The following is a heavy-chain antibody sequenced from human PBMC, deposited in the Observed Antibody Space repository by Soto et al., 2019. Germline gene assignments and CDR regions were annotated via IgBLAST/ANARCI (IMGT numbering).Heavy chain of an antibody. J-gene: IGHJ4*02. V-gene: IGHV3-23*01. CDR1: GFTFSSYA. CDR2: ISGSGGST. Sequence: PGGSLRLSCAASGFTFSSYAMSWVRQAPGKGLEWVSAISGSGGSTYYADSVKGRFTISRDNSKNTLYLQMNSLRAEDTAVYYCAKVRRKTPDSSAFDYWGQGTLVTVSS. D-gene: IGHD2-15*01. CDR3: AKVRRKTPDSSAFDY.